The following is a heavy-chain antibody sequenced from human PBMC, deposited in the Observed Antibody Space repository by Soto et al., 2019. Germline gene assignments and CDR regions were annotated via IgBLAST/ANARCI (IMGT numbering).Heavy chain of an antibody. CDR2: ISAYNGNT. D-gene: IGHD6-13*01. CDR3: AIVESAIAAAGTSPDYYYYGMDV. Sequence: ASVKVSCKASGYTFTSYGISWVRQAPGQGLEWMGWISAYNGNTNYAQKLQGRVTMTTDTSTSTAYMELRSLRSDDTAVYYCAIVESAIAAAGTSPDYYYYGMDVWGQGTTVTVSS. V-gene: IGHV1-18*01. CDR1: GYTFTSYG. J-gene: IGHJ6*02.